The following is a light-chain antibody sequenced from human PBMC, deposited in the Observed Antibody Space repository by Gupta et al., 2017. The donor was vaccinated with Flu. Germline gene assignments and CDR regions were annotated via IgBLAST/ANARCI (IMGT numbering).Light chain of an antibody. CDR3: QQYYGPWT. CDR1: QTIKTW. V-gene: IGKV1-5*03. Sequence: DYQMTQSPPTCPHSVGDRVTITCRASQTIKTWLAWFQRKPGEAPKLLIYKASTLETGVPSRFSGSGSGTEFTLTISSLQPDDFATYYCQQYYGPWTFGQGTKVEIK. J-gene: IGKJ1*01. CDR2: KAS.